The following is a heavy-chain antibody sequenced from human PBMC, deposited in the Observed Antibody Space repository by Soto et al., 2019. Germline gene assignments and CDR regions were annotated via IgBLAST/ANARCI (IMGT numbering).Heavy chain of an antibody. CDR1: GFIFSRYS. J-gene: IGHJ4*02. D-gene: IGHD1-26*01. CDR2: IGTSGSYI. CDR3: ARGSAFIGLDY. Sequence: EVQLVESGGGLVKPGGSLRLSCAVSGFIFSRYSMNWVRQAPGKGLEWVSSIGTSGSYIYDTDSVKGRFTISRHNTKDSLYLQMNSLRAEDTAIYYCARGSAFIGLDYWGQGTPVTVSS. V-gene: IGHV3-21*01.